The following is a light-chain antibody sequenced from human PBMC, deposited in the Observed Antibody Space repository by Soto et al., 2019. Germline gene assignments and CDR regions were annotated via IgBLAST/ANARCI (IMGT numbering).Light chain of an antibody. Sequence: DIQMTQSPPSLSASVGDRVTITCQASQDIGTYLNWYQHKPVKAPNLVIYDASNLETGVPSRFSGGGSGTDFTFTISSLRPEDIATYYCQHSNHLPFFGPGTKVDF. CDR3: QHSNHLPF. CDR1: QDIGTY. V-gene: IGKV1-33*01. J-gene: IGKJ3*01. CDR2: DAS.